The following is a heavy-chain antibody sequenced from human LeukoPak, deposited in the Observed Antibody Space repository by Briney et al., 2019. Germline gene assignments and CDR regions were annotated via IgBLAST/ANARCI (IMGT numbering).Heavy chain of an antibody. CDR3: ARGGHSSIDY. Sequence: PSETLSLTCTVSGYSISSGYYWGWIRQPPGKGLEWIGSIYRSGSTYYNPSLKSRVTISVDTSKNQFSLKLSSVTAADTAVYYCARGGHSSIDYWGQGTLVTVSS. CDR1: GYSISSGYY. J-gene: IGHJ4*02. CDR2: IYRSGST. V-gene: IGHV4-38-2*02. D-gene: IGHD6-13*01.